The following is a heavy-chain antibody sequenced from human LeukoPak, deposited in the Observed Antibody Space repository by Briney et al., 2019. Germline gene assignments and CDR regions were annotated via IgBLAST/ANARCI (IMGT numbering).Heavy chain of an antibody. D-gene: IGHD4-23*01. CDR1: GGSISSYY. J-gene: IGHJ2*01. Sequence: SETLSLTCTVSGGSISSYYWSWIRQPPGKGLEWIGYIYYSGSTNYNPSLKSRVTISVDTSKNQFSLKLSSVTAADTAVYYCARLKKSGPPYYGGNPQYWYFDLWGRGTLVTVSS. CDR2: IYYSGST. V-gene: IGHV4-59*12. CDR3: ARLKKSGPPYYGGNPQYWYFDL.